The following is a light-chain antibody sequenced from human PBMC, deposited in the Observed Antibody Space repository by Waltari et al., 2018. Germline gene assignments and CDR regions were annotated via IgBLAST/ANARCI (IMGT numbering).Light chain of an antibody. CDR1: SRDVGRYNL. J-gene: IGLJ2*01. V-gene: IGLV2-23*02. Sequence: QSALTQPASVSGSPGQSITVSCTGTSRDVGRYNLVSWYQQHPGKAPKLIIYEVSERPSGVSDRFSVSKSGNTASLTISVLQAEDEGDYYCCSFAGSSISMVFGGGTKLTVL. CDR2: EVS. CDR3: CSFAGSSISMV.